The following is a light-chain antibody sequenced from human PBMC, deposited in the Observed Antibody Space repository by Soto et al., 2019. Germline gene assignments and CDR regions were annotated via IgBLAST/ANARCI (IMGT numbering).Light chain of an antibody. CDR3: SSYTSSSTFV. Sequence: QSALTQPASVSGSPGQSITISCTGTSSDVGGYNYVSWYQQHPGKAPKRMIYDVSHRPSGVSDRFSGSKSGNTASLTISGLQAEDEADYYCSSYTSSSTFVFGTGTKLTVL. V-gene: IGLV2-14*01. J-gene: IGLJ1*01. CDR2: DVS. CDR1: SSDVGGYNY.